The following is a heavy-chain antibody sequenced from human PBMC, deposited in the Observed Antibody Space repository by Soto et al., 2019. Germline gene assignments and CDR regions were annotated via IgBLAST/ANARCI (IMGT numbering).Heavy chain of an antibody. CDR1: GYTFTSYG. CDR3: ARDWDGKNIVVVVAATLDY. D-gene: IGHD2-15*01. V-gene: IGHV1-18*01. Sequence: ASVKVSCKASGYTFTSYGISWVRQAPGQGLEWMGWISAYNGNTNYAQKLQGRVTMTTDTSTSTAYMELRSLRSDDTAVYYCARDWDGKNIVVVVAATLDYWGQGTLVTVSS. CDR2: ISAYNGNT. J-gene: IGHJ4*02.